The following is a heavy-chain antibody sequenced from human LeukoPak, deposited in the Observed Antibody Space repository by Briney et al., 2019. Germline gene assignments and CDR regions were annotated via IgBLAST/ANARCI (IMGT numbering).Heavy chain of an antibody. D-gene: IGHD6-19*01. CDR3: ATGGAVAGRFAY. Sequence: GGSLRLSCAASGFSFSSDCVSWVRQAPGKGLEWVAKIKEDGNEIYYVDSVKGRFTISRDNTKNSLFLQMNSLRAEDTAVYYCATGGAVAGRFAYWGQGTLVTVSS. CDR2: IKEDGNEI. CDR1: GFSFSSDC. J-gene: IGHJ4*02. V-gene: IGHV3-7*01.